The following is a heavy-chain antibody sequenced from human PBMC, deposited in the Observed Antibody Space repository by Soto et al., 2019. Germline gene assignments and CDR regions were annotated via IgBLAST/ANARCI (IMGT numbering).Heavy chain of an antibody. CDR2: INPNHGST. CDR3: ARSWGVGYYGMDV. CDR1: GYTFTNFF. V-gene: IGHV1-2*02. D-gene: IGHD3-10*01. Sequence: ASVKVSCKASGYTFTNFFIHWVRQAPGQGLEWMGWINPNHGSTKFAETFQGRVTMTRDESTSTAYMELSSLRSEDTAVYYCARSWGVGYYGMDVWGQGTTVTVSS. J-gene: IGHJ6*02.